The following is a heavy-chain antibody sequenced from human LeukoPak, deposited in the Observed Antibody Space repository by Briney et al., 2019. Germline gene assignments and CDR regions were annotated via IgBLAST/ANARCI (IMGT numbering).Heavy chain of an antibody. V-gene: IGHV3-23*01. J-gene: IGHJ4*02. CDR2: ISGSGGST. CDR1: GFTFSSYA. CDR3: AKNTVTTYWVDY. Sequence: PGGPLRLSCAASGFTFSSYAMSWVRQAPGKGLEWVSAISGSGGSTYYADSVKGRSTISRDNSKNTLYLQMNSLRAEDTAVYYCAKNTVTTYWVDYWGQGTLVTVSS. D-gene: IGHD4-17*01.